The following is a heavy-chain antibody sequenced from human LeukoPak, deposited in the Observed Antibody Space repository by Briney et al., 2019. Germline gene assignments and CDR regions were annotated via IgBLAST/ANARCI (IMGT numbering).Heavy chain of an antibody. CDR3: ASTRYSSSWYFDY. D-gene: IGHD6-13*01. V-gene: IGHV3-23*01. CDR1: GFTFSSYA. CDR2: ISGSGGST. J-gene: IGHJ4*02. Sequence: GGSLRLSCAASGFTFSSYAMSWVRLAPGKGLEWVSAISGSGGSTYYADSVKGRFTISRDNSKNTLYLQMNSLRAEDTAVYYCASTRYSSSWYFDYWGQGTLVTVSS.